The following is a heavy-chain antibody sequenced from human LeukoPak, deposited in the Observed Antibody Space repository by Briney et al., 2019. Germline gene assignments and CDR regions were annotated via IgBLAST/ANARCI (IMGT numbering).Heavy chain of an antibody. CDR1: GYTFTSYG. D-gene: IGHD6-19*01. J-gene: IGHJ5*02. CDR2: ISADNGNT. V-gene: IGHV1-18*01. CDR3: ARARSGWYGVDWVGP. Sequence: ASVKVSCKASGYTFTSYGISWVRQVPGQGLEWMGWISADNGNTNYAQNLQGRVTMTTDTSTSTAYMELGSLRSDDTAIYYCARARSGWYGVDWVGPWGQGTLVTVSS.